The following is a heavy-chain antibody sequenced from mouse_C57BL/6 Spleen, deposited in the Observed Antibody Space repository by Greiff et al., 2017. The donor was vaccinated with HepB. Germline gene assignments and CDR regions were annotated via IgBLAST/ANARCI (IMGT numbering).Heavy chain of an antibody. D-gene: IGHD3-2*02. CDR1: GYTFTDYE. J-gene: IGHJ3*01. Sequence: QVQLQQSGAELVRPGASVTLSCKASGYTFTDYEMHWVKQTPVHGLEWIGAIDPETGGTAYNQKFKGKAILTADKSSSTAYMELRSLTSEDSAVYYCTRGASSGYAWFAYWGQGTLVTVSA. CDR3: TRGASSGYAWFAY. V-gene: IGHV1-15*01. CDR2: IDPETGGT.